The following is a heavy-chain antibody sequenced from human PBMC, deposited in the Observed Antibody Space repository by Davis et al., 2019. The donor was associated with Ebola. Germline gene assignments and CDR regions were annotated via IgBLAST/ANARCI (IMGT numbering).Heavy chain of an antibody. CDR2: INPNSGGT. D-gene: IGHD6-13*01. J-gene: IGHJ3*02. CDR3: ARGRSSSRWAFDI. Sequence: ASVKVSCKASGYTFTGYYMHWVRQAPGRGLEWMGWINPNSGGTHFAQKFQGRVTMTRDTSITTAYMDLSRLKSDDTAVYYCARGRSSSRWAFDIWGQRTMVTVSS. CDR1: GYTFTGYY. V-gene: IGHV1-2*02.